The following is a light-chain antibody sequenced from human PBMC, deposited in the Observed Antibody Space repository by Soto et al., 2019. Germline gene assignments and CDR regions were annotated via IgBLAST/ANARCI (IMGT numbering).Light chain of an antibody. V-gene: IGKV3-20*01. CDR3: QHYGGPVGYT. CDR1: QTVRNNY. J-gene: IGKJ2*01. CDR2: GAS. Sequence: EIVLTQSPNTLSLSPGDRAALSCRASQTVRNNYVAWYQQKPGQAPKLLIYGASSRATDLPGRFSGSGSGTDFAITISRLEPEDFAVYYCQHYGGPVGYTFGQGTKLEIK.